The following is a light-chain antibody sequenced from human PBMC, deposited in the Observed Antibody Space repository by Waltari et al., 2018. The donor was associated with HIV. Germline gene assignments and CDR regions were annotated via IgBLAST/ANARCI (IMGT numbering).Light chain of an antibody. CDR1: SSHLANNT. CDR3: AAGDDSLNGYV. Sequence: QSVLTQPPSVSEAPRQRVTIALAGTSSHLANNTVTWYQQLPVKAPTLLIFYDDLMPSGVSDRFSGSKSGTSASLAISGLQSEDEADYYCAAGDDSLNGYVFGTGTQVTV. J-gene: IGLJ1*01. CDR2: YDD. V-gene: IGLV1-36*01.